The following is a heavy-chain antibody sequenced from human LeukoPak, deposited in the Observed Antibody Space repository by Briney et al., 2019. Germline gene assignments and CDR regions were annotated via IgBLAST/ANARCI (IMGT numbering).Heavy chain of an antibody. CDR3: ARASPSGNFPYYYDYMDV. D-gene: IGHD1-26*01. Sequence: PGGSLRLSCSGSGFTISDHYMDWVRQAPGKGLEWVGRIRNKANSYTTEYAASVKGRFSISGDDSKNSLYLQMNSLKTEDTAVYYCARASPSGNFPYYYDYMDVWGKGTTVIISS. J-gene: IGHJ6*03. V-gene: IGHV3-72*01. CDR2: IRNKANSYTT. CDR1: GFTISDHY.